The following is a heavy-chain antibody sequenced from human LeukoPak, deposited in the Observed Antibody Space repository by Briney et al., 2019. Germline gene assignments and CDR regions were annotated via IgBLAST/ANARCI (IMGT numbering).Heavy chain of an antibody. CDR3: AGGTYYYGSGSYYGDNLGSFDI. Sequence: GGSLRLSCAASGFTFSSYGMHWVRQAPGKGLEWVAVIWYDGSNKYYADSVKGRFTISRDNSKNTLYLQMNSLRAEDTAVYYCAGGTYYYGSGSYYGDNLGSFDIWGQGTMVTVSS. V-gene: IGHV3-33*01. D-gene: IGHD3-10*01. CDR1: GFTFSSYG. J-gene: IGHJ3*02. CDR2: IWYDGSNK.